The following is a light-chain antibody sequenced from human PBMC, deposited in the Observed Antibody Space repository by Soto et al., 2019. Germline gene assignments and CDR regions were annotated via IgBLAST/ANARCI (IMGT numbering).Light chain of an antibody. CDR3: QQASSLPLT. J-gene: IGKJ4*01. CDR1: QGIGSW. V-gene: IGKV1-12*01. Sequence: IQMTQSPSTVSASVGDTVTITCRASQGIGSWLAWYHQIPGKAPKLLIYSASSLQSGTPSRFTGRGPGAAFTLTITNLQPEDVGVYHCQQASSLPLTFGGGTKV. CDR2: SAS.